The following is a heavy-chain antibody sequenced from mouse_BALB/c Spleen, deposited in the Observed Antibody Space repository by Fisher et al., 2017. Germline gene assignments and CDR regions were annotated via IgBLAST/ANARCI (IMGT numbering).Heavy chain of an antibody. Sequence: KFKGKATLTVDKSSSTAYMELRSLTSEDSAVYYCARSHYTGWYFDVWGAGTTVTVSS. J-gene: IGHJ1*01. CDR3: ARSHYTGWYFDV. V-gene: IGHV1-26*01. D-gene: IGHD2-12*01.